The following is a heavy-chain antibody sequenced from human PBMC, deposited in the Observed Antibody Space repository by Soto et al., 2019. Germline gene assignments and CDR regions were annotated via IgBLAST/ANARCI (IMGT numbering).Heavy chain of an antibody. CDR2: INHSGST. CDR3: ARVDTMIVRVGAFDI. Sequence: SETLSLTCAVYGGSFSGYYWSWIRQPPGKGLEWIGEINHSGSTNYNPSLKSRVTISVGTSKNQFSLKLSSVTAADTAVYYCARVDTMIVRVGAFDIWGQGTMVTVS. J-gene: IGHJ3*02. CDR1: GGSFSGYY. D-gene: IGHD3-22*01. V-gene: IGHV4-34*01.